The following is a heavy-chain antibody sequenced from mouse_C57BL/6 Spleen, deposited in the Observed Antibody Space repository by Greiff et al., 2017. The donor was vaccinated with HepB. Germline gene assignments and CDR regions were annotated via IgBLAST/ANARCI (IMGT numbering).Heavy chain of an antibody. CDR2: IYPGDGDT. CDR3: AGYHYDGSRYYFDY. J-gene: IGHJ2*01. V-gene: IGHV1-82*01. CDR1: GYAFSSSW. Sequence: VQLQQSGPELVKPGASVKISCKASGYAFSSSWMHWVKQRPGKGLEWIGRIYPGDGDTNYNGKFKGKATLTADKSSSTAYMQLSSLTSEDSAVYFCAGYHYDGSRYYFDYWGQGTTLTVSS. D-gene: IGHD1-1*01.